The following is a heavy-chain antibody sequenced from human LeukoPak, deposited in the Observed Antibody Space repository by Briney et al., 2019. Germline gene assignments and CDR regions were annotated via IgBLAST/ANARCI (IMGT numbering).Heavy chain of an antibody. J-gene: IGHJ4*02. CDR3: ARDHPLERFPDY. CDR1: GFTFSSYS. Sequence: GGSLRLSCAASGFTFSSYSMNWARQAPGKGLEWVSSISSSSSYIYYADSVKGRFTISRDNAKNSLYLQMNSLRAEDTAVYYCARDHPLERFPDYWGQGTLVTVSS. CDR2: ISSSSSYI. D-gene: IGHD1-1*01. V-gene: IGHV3-21*01.